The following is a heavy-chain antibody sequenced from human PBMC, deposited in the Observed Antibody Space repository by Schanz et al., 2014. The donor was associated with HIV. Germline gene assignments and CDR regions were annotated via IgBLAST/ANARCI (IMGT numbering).Heavy chain of an antibody. CDR2: ISSSSSYI. CDR1: GFTFSTYN. V-gene: IGHV3-21*01. J-gene: IGHJ4*02. D-gene: IGHD4-17*01. CDR3: ARSLSGDYVVSFDY. Sequence: EVQMVESGGGLVKAGGSLRLSCAASGFTFSTYNMNWVRQAPGKGLEWVSSISSSSSYIYYADSVKGRFTISRDNANNSLDLQMNSLRAEDTAVYYCARSLSGDYVVSFDYWGQGTLVTVSS.